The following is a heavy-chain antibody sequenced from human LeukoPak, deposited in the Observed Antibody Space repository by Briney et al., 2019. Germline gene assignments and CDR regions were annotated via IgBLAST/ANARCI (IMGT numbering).Heavy chain of an antibody. V-gene: IGHV4-31*03. J-gene: IGHJ6*02. CDR3: ARVPYDSSGYRPYLAYGMDV. D-gene: IGHD3-22*01. CDR2: IYYSGST. Sequence: SQTLSLTCTVSGGSISSGGYYWSWIRQHPGKGLEWIGYIYYSGSTYYNPSLKSRVTISVDTSKNQFSLKLSSVTAADTAVYYCARVPYDSSGYRPYLAYGMDVWGQGTTVTVSS. CDR1: GGSISSGGYY.